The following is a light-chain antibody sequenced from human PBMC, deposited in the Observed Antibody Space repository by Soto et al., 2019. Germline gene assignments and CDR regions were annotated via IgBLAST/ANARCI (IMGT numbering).Light chain of an antibody. V-gene: IGLV2-8*01. Sequence: QSALTQPPSASGSPGQSVTISCTGTKNDIGVYDFVSWYQHHPGKAPRLIIYEVVQRPSGVPDRFSGSKSGNSASLTVSGLQAADGSDYFCKSYAGSDPYVFGSGTKLTVL. CDR2: EVV. CDR1: KNDIGVYDF. J-gene: IGLJ1*01. CDR3: KSYAGSDPYV.